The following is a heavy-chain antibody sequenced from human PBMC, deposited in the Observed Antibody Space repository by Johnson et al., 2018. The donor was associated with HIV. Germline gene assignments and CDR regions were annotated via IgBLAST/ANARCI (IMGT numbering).Heavy chain of an antibody. CDR2: ISYDGSNK. V-gene: IGHV3-30*04. Sequence: QVQLVESGGGVVQPGRSLRLSCAASGFTFSSYAMHWVRQAPGKGLEWVAVISYDGSNKYYADSVKGRFTISRDNSKNTLYLQMNSLRAEDTAVYYCAREYYYHNWGQGTMVTVSS. D-gene: IGHD3-10*01. CDR3: AREYYYHN. J-gene: IGHJ3*02. CDR1: GFTFSSYA.